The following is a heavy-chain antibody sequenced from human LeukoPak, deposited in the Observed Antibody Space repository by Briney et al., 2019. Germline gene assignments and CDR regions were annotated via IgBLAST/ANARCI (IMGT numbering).Heavy chain of an antibody. CDR1: GYSISSGYY. Sequence: SETLSLTCAVSGYSISSGYYWGWIRQPPGKGLEWIGCIYHSGSTYYNPSLKSRVTISVDTSKNQFSLKLSSVTAADTAVYYCARHVSPNDAFDIWGQGTMVTVSS. CDR3: ARHVSPNDAFDI. J-gene: IGHJ3*02. CDR2: IYHSGST. D-gene: IGHD3-16*01. V-gene: IGHV4-38-2*01.